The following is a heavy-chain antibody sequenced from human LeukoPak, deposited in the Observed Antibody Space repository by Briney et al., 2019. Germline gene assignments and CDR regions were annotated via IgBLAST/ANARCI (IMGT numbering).Heavy chain of an antibody. CDR1: GYSISSGYY. J-gene: IGHJ2*01. Sequence: SETLSLTCAVSGYSISSGYYWGWIRQPPGKGLEWIGSISHSGSTYYNPSLKGRVTMSVDTSKNQFSLKLSSVTAADTAVYYCAREHSGSPARSWYQYFDLWGRGTLVTVSS. V-gene: IGHV4-38-2*02. CDR2: ISHSGST. CDR3: AREHSGSPARSWYQYFDL. D-gene: IGHD6-13*01.